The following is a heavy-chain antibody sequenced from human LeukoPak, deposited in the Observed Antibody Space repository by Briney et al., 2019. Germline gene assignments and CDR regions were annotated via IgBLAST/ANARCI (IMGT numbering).Heavy chain of an antibody. V-gene: IGHV3-48*03. CDR2: ISSSGSTI. CDR1: GFTFSSYE. CDR3: ARDVSLATIFDY. D-gene: IGHD5-24*01. Sequence: GGSLRLSCAASGFTFSSYEMNWVRQAPGKGLEWVSYISSSGSTIYYADSVKGRFTISRDNAKNSLYLQMNSLRAEDTAVYYCARDVSLATIFDYWGQGTLVTVSS. J-gene: IGHJ4*02.